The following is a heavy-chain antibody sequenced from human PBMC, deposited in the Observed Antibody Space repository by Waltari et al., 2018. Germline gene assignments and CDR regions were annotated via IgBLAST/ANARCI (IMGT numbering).Heavy chain of an antibody. Sequence: EVQLVESGGGLVKPGGSLRLSCAASGFTFSSYSMNWVRQAPGKGLEWVSSISSSSSYIYYADSVKGRFTISRDNAKNSLYLQMNSLRAEDTAVYYCAREGYYDSSGYYRDAFDIWGQGTMVTVSS. V-gene: IGHV3-21*01. J-gene: IGHJ3*02. D-gene: IGHD3-22*01. CDR3: AREGYYDSSGYYRDAFDI. CDR1: GFTFSSYS. CDR2: ISSSSSYI.